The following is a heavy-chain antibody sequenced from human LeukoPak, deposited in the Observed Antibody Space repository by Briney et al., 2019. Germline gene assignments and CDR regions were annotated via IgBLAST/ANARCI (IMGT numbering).Heavy chain of an antibody. J-gene: IGHJ4*02. CDR3: ARDGGGSSTTYFDY. CDR1: GGSISSSNW. CDR2: IYHSGST. V-gene: IGHV4-4*02. Sequence: SETLSLSCAVSGGSISSSNWWSWVRQPPGKGLEWIGEIYHSGSTNYNPSLKSRVTISVDTSKNQFSLKLSSVTAADTAVYYCARDGGGSSTTYFDYWGQGTLVTVSS. D-gene: IGHD2-15*01.